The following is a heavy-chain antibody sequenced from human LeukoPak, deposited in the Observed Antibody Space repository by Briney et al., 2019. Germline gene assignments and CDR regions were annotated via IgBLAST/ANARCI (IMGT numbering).Heavy chain of an antibody. Sequence: QSGGSLRLSCAASGFTFSSYAMSWVRQAPGKGLEWVSAISGSGGSTYYADSVKGRFTISRDNSKNTLYLQMNSLRAEDTAVYYCATSYYYDSSGYYYDTNYWGQGTLVTVSS. CDR1: GFTFSSYA. J-gene: IGHJ4*02. V-gene: IGHV3-23*01. CDR2: ISGSGGST. D-gene: IGHD3-22*01. CDR3: ATSYYYDSSGYYYDTNY.